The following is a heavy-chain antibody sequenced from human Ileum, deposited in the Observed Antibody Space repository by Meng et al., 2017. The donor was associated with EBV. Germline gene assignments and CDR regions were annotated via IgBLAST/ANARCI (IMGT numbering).Heavy chain of an antibody. J-gene: IGHJ4*02. CDR3: AVFYGDCGNPPDS. CDR1: GYTFTNYA. D-gene: IGHD4-17*01. CDR2: INTNTGNP. V-gene: IGHV7-4-1*02. Sequence: VLLLPLGCAVEEPAAVVNVSCQASGYTFTNYAMNWVRQAPGQGLEWMGWINTNTGNPTYAQGFTGRFVLSLDTSVSTAYLQISRLKAEATAVYYCAVFYGDCGNPPDSWGQGTLVTVSS.